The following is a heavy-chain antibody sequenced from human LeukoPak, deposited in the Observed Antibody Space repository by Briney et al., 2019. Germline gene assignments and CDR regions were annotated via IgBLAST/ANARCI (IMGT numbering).Heavy chain of an antibody. CDR1: GFTFSSYW. CDR3: ARRSSGSPPFYFDD. V-gene: IGHV3-74*01. J-gene: IGHJ4*01. CDR2: CNSDGRST. Sequence: GGSLRLSCAASGFTFSSYWMHWVRQAPGKGLWWVSRCNSDGRSTNYAASVKGPFTISRDNAKNTLYLQMNSLRAEDTAMYYCARRSSGSPPFYFDDWGHGALVTVCS. D-gene: IGHD1-26*01.